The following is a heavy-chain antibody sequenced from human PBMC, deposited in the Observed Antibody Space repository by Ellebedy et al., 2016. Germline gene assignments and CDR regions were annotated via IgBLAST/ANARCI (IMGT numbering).Heavy chain of an antibody. Sequence: GGSLRLSCAASGFTFGEYMMIWFRQAPGKGLEWVGFIRDKLRGETIEYAASVKGRFTISRDDSKSVAYLQMNSLQTEDSGVYYCSRICRGEAFYFYYMDVWGKGTTVTVSS. D-gene: IGHD3-16*01. J-gene: IGHJ6*03. CDR1: GFTFGEYM. CDR3: SRICRGEAFYFYYMDV. CDR2: IRDKLRGETI. V-gene: IGHV3-49*03.